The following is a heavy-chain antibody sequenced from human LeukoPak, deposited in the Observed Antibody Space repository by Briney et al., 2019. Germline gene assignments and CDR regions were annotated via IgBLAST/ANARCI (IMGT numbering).Heavy chain of an antibody. J-gene: IGHJ4*02. CDR3: ARKDTAMADY. D-gene: IGHD5-18*01. CDR2: ISSSGSTI. V-gene: IGHV3-48*03. Sequence: SGGSLRLSCAASGFTSSSYEMNWVRQAPGKGLEWVSYISSSGSTIYYADSVKGRFTISRDNAKNSLYLQMNSLRAEDTAVYYCARKDTAMADYWGQGTLVTVSS. CDR1: GFTSSSYE.